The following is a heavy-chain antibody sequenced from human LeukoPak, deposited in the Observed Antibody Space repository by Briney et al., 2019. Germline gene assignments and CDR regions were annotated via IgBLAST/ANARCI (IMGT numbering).Heavy chain of an antibody. CDR1: GGSISSGSYY. CDR2: IYTSGST. Sequence: SQTLSLTCTVSGGSISSGSYYWSWIRQPAEKGLEWIGRIYTSGSTNYNPSLKSRVTISVDTSKNQFSLKLSSVTAADTAVYYCARDTVAAMRDAFDIWGQGTMVTVSS. V-gene: IGHV4-61*02. CDR3: ARDTVAAMRDAFDI. D-gene: IGHD6-19*01. J-gene: IGHJ3*02.